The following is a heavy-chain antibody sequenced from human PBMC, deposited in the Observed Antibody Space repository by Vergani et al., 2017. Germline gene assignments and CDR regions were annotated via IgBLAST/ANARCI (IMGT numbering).Heavy chain of an antibody. CDR3: ARSPAFYGARYGMDV. CDR2: ISYDGTNK. CDR1: GFTFGDHG. V-gene: IGHV3-30-3*01. J-gene: IGHJ6*02. Sequence: QVQLVESGGGVVQPGRSLRLSCAASGFTFGDHGIHWVRRAPGKGLEWVALISYDGTNKYYTNSVRGRFTISRDNSKNSLYLQMNSLRAEDTAVYYCARSPAFYGARYGMDVWGQGTTVTVSS. D-gene: IGHD2/OR15-2a*01.